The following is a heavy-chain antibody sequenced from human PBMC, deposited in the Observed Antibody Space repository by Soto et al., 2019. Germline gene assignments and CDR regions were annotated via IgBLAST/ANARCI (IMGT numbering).Heavy chain of an antibody. J-gene: IGHJ6*02. CDR1: GFSFSNYA. Sequence: VQLLESGGGLVQPRGSLRLSCAASGFSFSNYAVTWVRQAPGKGLEWVSAISASGGSTYYADSVKGRFTISRDNSKNTVQLEMNSLRAEDTAVYYCAKRLWSGSNSVGNGMDVWGQGTTVTVSS. CDR3: AKRLWSGSNSVGNGMDV. D-gene: IGHD3-3*01. V-gene: IGHV3-23*01. CDR2: ISASGGST.